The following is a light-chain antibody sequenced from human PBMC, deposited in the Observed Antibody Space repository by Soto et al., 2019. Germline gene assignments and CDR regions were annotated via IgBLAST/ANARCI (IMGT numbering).Light chain of an antibody. Sequence: DIRLTQSPYTLSASVGDTVTVTCRASQSVSGWLAWYQQKPGEAPKLLIYDASALPRGVPSRFSGSGSGTKFTLTIASLQPDDFATYYCQQYETFSGTFGPGTNVDIK. J-gene: IGKJ1*01. V-gene: IGKV1-5*01. CDR3: QQYETFSGT. CDR2: DAS. CDR1: QSVSGW.